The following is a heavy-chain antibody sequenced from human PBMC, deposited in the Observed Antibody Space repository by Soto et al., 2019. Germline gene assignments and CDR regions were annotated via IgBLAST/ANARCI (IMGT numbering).Heavy chain of an antibody. D-gene: IGHD2-15*01. CDR1: VYSFTSSDYY. V-gene: IGHV4-39*01. CDR3: APLSVSLSGPYGIHV. CDR2: MFYIGLT. Sequence: PSETLSLTGRVSVYSFTSSDYYWAWIRQPPGKGLEWIGSMFYIGLTYYNPSLKSRVTLSVDTSKNQFSVRLNSVTAADTAVYYCAPLSVSLSGPYGIHVWGQATTVTVSS. J-gene: IGHJ6*02.